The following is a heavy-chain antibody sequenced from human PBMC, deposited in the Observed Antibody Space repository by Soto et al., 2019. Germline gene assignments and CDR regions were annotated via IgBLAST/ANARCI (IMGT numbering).Heavy chain of an antibody. Sequence: QVLVVQSGAEVRKPGASVKVSCKASGYTFISYDINWVRQATGQGLEWMGWMNPRPGNAGYAQKFQGRVSMTRNTSINTAYMEVSNLRSDDTAVYYCARGVGSGSGWFDPWGQGTMVTVSS. CDR1: GYTFISYD. D-gene: IGHD6-25*01. J-gene: IGHJ5*02. CDR2: MNPRPGNA. V-gene: IGHV1-8*01. CDR3: ARGVGSGSGWFDP.